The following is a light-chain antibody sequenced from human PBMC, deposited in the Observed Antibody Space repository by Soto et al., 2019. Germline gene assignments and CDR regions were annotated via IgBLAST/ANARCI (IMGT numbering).Light chain of an antibody. CDR1: HSESISSNY. CDR2: GAS. Sequence: ETVLTHSPGTLSLSPGERATLSCRASHSESISSNYLAWYQQNPGQSPRLLIYGASNRATAIPDRFIGSGSAADFRLNINKLEPEDFAVYYSHHYGRSWTVGQGTKADIQ. V-gene: IGKV3-20*01. CDR3: HHYGRSWT. J-gene: IGKJ1*01.